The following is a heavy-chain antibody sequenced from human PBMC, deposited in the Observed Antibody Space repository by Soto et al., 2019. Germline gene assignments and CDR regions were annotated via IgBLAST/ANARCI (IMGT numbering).Heavy chain of an antibody. CDR1: GYSFWNDW. J-gene: IGHJ4*02. CDR3: ARHYYGSATYYDY. CDR2: IDPSDSYT. D-gene: IGHD3-10*01. Sequence: GESLKISCDASGYSFWNDWITWVRQMPGKGLEWMGTIDPSDSYTNYSPSFQGHVTLSADKSISTAYLQWSSLKASDTAIYYCARHYYGSATYYDYWGQGTLVTVSS. V-gene: IGHV5-10-1*01.